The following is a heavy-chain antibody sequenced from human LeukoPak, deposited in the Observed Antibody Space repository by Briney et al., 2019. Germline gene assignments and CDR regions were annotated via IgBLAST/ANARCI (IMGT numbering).Heavy chain of an antibody. CDR1: GGSITSSSHY. D-gene: IGHD5-12*01. CDR3: ARDPRGFSGYDTLDY. Sequence: PSETLSLTCTVSGGSITSSSHYWGWIRQPPGKGLEWIGSIYYGGSTYYNLSLKSRVTISVDTSKNQFSLKLTSVTAADTAVYYCARDPRGFSGYDTLDYWGQGTLVIVSS. J-gene: IGHJ4*02. V-gene: IGHV4-39*07. CDR2: IYYGGST.